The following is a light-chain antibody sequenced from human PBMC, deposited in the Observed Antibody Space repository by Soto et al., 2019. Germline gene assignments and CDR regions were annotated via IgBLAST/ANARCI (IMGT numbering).Light chain of an antibody. CDR3: QHSYNTPPTT. J-gene: IGKJ2*01. Sequence: DLQLTQSPSSLSASVGDRVTITCRASQSISTSLNWYQQKPGKAPKLLIYVTSNLQGGVPSRFSGSGSGTDFTLTISSLQPEDFATYFCQHSYNTPPTTFGQGTKLEIK. V-gene: IGKV1-39*01. CDR1: QSISTS. CDR2: VTS.